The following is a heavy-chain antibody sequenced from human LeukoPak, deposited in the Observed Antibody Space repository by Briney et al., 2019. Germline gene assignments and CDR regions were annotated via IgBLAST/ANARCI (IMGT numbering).Heavy chain of an antibody. V-gene: IGHV1-69*13. CDR1: GYTFTSYD. D-gene: IGHD3-22*01. J-gene: IGHJ4*02. Sequence: SVKVSCKASGYTFTSYDISWVRQAPGQGLEWMGGIIPIFGTANYAQKFQGRVTITADESTSTAYMELSSLRSEDTAVYYCASPPNYYDSSGYYPYWGQGTLVTVSS. CDR2: IIPIFGTA. CDR3: ASPPNYYDSSGYYPY.